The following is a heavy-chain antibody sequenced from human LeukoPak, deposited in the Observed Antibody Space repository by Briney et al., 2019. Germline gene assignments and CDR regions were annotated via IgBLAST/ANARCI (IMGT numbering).Heavy chain of an antibody. CDR2: IIGSGGIT. CDR1: GFTVSNYG. V-gene: IGHV3-23*01. J-gene: IGHJ4*02. CDR3: AREILAPGKTHDY. Sequence: PGGSLRLSCAASGFTVSNYGMNWVRQAPGKGLEWISGIIGSGGITYYADSVKGRFTISRDNAKNTLFLQINSLRAEDTAVYYCAREILAPGKTHDYWGQGTLVTVSS.